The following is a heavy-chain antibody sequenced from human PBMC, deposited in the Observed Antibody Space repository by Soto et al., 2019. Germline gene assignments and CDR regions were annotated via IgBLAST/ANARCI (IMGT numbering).Heavy chain of an antibody. Sequence: AGGSLRLSCAASGFTFSSYWMSWVRQAPGKGLEWVANIKQDGSEKYYVDSVKGRFTISRDNAKNSLYLQMNSLRAEDTAVYYCAREGGLGDLGGIAARPNYYYYGMDVWGQGTTVTVSS. CDR2: IKQDGSEK. V-gene: IGHV3-7*01. CDR3: AREGGLGDLGGIAARPNYYYYGMDV. CDR1: GFTFSSYW. J-gene: IGHJ6*02. D-gene: IGHD6-6*01.